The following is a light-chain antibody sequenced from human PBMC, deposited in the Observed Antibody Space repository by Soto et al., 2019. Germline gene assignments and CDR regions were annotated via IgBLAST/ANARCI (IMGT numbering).Light chain of an antibody. J-gene: IGKJ1*01. CDR3: QQYNNWPRT. V-gene: IGKV3-15*01. Sequence: EIGLTQSPATLSVSTGERATLSCRASQSISTLLAWYQQKLGQAPRLLIYSASTRATGIPARFSGSGSGADFTLTISSLQSEDFAVYYCQQYNNWPRTFGQGTKV. CDR2: SAS. CDR1: QSISTL.